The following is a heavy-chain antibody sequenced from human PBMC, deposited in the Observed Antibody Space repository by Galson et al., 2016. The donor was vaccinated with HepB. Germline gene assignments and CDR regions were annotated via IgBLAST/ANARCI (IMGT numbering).Heavy chain of an antibody. CDR3: ANLGYCSGGDCYSVD. D-gene: IGHD2-15*01. CDR2: IYHTGTT. J-gene: IGHJ4*02. CDR1: GGSLSTRNW. Sequence: SETLSLTCAVSGGSLSTRNWWRWIRQTPGKGLEWIGEIYHTGTTNYNPSLKSRITMSLDKSKNQFSLKLNSVTAADTAVYYCANLGYCSGGDCYSVDWGQGTMVTGAS. V-gene: IGHV4-4*02.